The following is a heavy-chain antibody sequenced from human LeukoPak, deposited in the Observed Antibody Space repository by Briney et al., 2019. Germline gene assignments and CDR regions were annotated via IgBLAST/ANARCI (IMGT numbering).Heavy chain of an antibody. CDR1: GGSISSYY. CDR2: IYYSGST. CDR3: ARVSGIYCSSTSCYYFDY. Sequence: SETLSLTCTVSGGSISSYYWSWIRQPPGKGLEWIGYIYYSGSTNYNPSLKSRVTISVDRSKNQFSLKLSSVTAADTAVYYCARVSGIYCSSTSCYYFDYWGQGTLVTVSS. D-gene: IGHD2-2*01. V-gene: IGHV4-59*12. J-gene: IGHJ4*02.